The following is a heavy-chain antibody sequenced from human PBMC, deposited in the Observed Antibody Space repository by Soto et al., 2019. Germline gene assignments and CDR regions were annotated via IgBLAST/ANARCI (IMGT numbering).Heavy chain of an antibody. CDR3: ARSRGLYDVPTNFDS. D-gene: IGHD3-10*01. CDR2: IYHTGST. Sequence: QVQLQESGPRLVKPSGTLSLTCAVSGDSISISTNWWSWVRLSPGKGLEWIAEIYHTGSTNFSPSLKSRLTISMDKFENKVSLNPTSVPAADTAVYFCARSRGLYDVPTNFDSWGQGIPVTVSA. V-gene: IGHV4-4*02. CDR1: GDSISISTNW. J-gene: IGHJ4*02.